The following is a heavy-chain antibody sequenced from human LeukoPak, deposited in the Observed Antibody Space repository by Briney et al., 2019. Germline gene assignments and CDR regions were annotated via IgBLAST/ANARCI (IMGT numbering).Heavy chain of an antibody. Sequence: SETLSLTCTVSGGSISSGDYYWSWIRQPPGKGLEWIGYIYYSGSTYYNPSLKSRVTISVDTSKNQFSLKLSSVTAADTAVYYCARSIVVVVAAVRPNWFDPWGQGTLVTVSS. CDR3: ARSIVVVVAAVRPNWFDP. D-gene: IGHD2-15*01. V-gene: IGHV4-30-4*01. J-gene: IGHJ5*02. CDR1: GGSISSGDYY. CDR2: IYYSGST.